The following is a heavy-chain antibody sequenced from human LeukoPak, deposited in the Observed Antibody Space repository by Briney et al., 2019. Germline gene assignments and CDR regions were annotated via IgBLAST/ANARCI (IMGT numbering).Heavy chain of an antibody. V-gene: IGHV3-30*18. CDR2: ISYDGSNK. D-gene: IGHD6-19*01. CDR3: AKVPRKNGWSPLSDY. J-gene: IGHJ4*02. Sequence: GRSLTLSCAASGFTFSSYGMHWVRQAPGKGRECVAVISYDGSNKDYADSVKGRFTISRDNSKNTLYLQMNSLRAVDTAVYYCAKVPRKNGWSPLSDYWGQGALVTVSS. CDR1: GFTFSSYG.